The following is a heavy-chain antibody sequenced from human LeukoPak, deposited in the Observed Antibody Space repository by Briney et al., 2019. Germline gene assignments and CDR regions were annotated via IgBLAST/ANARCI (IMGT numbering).Heavy chain of an antibody. CDR1: GFTFSRYE. CDR2: ISSRGSTI. J-gene: IGHJ6*04. D-gene: IGHD3-10*02. CDR3: AELGITMIGGV. Sequence: GGSLRLSCAASGFTFSRYEMNWVRQAPGKWLEWVSYISSRGSTIYYADSVKGRFTISSENAKNSLYLQMNSLRAEDTAVYYCAELGITMIGGVWGKGTTVTISS. V-gene: IGHV3-48*03.